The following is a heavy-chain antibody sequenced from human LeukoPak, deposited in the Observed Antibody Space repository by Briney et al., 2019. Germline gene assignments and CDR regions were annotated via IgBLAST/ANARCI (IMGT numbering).Heavy chain of an antibody. V-gene: IGHV4-31*03. Sequence: SETLSLPCTVSGGSISRGGYYWSWIRQHPGKGLEWIGYIYYSGSTYYNPSLKSRDTISVDTSKNQFSLKLSSVTAADTAVYYCARDDGGFDPWGQGTLVTVSS. CDR3: ARDDGGFDP. CDR2: IYYSGST. J-gene: IGHJ5*02. CDR1: GGSISRGGYY. D-gene: IGHD3-16*01.